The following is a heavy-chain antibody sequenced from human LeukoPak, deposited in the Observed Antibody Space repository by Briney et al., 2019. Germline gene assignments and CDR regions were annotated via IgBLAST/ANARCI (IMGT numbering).Heavy chain of an antibody. CDR3: AENYSSSWYRY. CDR2: INHSGST. D-gene: IGHD6-13*01. V-gene: IGHV4-34*01. CDR1: GGSFSGYY. J-gene: IGHJ4*02. Sequence: SETLSLTCAVYGGSFSGYYWSWIRQPPGKGLEWIGEINHSGSTNYNPSLKSRVTISVDTSKNQFSLRLSSVTAADTAVYYCAENYSSSWYRYWGQGTLVTVSS.